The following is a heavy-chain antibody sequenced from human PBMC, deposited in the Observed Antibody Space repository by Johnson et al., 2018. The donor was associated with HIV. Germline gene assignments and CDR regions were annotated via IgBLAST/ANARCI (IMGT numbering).Heavy chain of an antibody. CDR2: ISYDGYNK. V-gene: IGHV3-30*03. J-gene: IGHJ3*01. CDR1: GFTFSSYG. D-gene: IGHD2-2*01. CDR3: ARPRIEVLPAGAFDL. Sequence: QVQLVESGRGVVQPGRSLRLSCAASGFTFSSYGMHWVRQAPGKGLEWVAFISYDGYNKYYADSVKGRFTISRDNSKSTLSLQMNTLRAEDTAIYYCARPRIEVLPAGAFDLWGPGTMVTVSP.